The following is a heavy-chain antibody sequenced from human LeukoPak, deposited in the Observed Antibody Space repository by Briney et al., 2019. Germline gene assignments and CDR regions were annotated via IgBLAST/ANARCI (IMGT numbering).Heavy chain of an antibody. CDR1: GGTFSSYA. CDR2: IIPIFGTA. CDR3: ARASASFHTDVLRFLEWLLDFDY. D-gene: IGHD3-3*01. V-gene: IGHV1-69*13. J-gene: IGHJ4*02. Sequence: SVTVSCKASGGTFSSYAISWVRQAPGQGLEWMGGIIPIFGTANYAQKFQGRVTITADESTSTAYMELSSLRSEDTAVYYCARASASFHTDVLRFLEWLLDFDYWGQGTLVTVSS.